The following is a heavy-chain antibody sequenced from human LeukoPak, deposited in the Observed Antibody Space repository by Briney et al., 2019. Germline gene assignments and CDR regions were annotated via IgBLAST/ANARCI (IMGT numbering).Heavy chain of an antibody. CDR1: GFTFSSHD. D-gene: IGHD5-12*01. Sequence: GGSLRLSCAASGFTFSSHDMGWVRQAPGKGLEWVSAISGSDGTAYYADSVKGRFTISRDNSKNTLYLQMNSLRDDDTAVYYCAKDDHGDSGGREYFDSWGQGILVTV. J-gene: IGHJ4*02. CDR2: ISGSDGTA. CDR3: AKDDHGDSGGREYFDS. V-gene: IGHV3-23*01.